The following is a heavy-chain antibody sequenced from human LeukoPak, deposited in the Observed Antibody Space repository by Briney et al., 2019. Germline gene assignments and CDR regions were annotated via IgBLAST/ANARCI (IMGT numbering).Heavy chain of an antibody. J-gene: IGHJ4*02. V-gene: IGHV1-2*02. Sequence: ASVKVSCKTSEYTFTGYYIHWVRQAPGQGLEWMGWINPNSGGTNYAQKFQGRVTMTRDTSISTAYMELSSLRSDDTAVYYCASALETGYSSSWYYFDYWGQGTLVTVSS. CDR3: ASALETGYSSSWYYFDY. D-gene: IGHD6-13*01. CDR1: EYTFTGYY. CDR2: INPNSGGT.